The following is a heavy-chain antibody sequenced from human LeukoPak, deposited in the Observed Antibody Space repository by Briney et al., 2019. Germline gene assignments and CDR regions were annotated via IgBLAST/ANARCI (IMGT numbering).Heavy chain of an antibody. CDR1: GFTFSSYA. Sequence: PGGSLRLSCAASGFTFSSYAMHWVRQAPGKGLEWVAVISYDGSNKFYADSVKGRFTISRDNSNNTLYLQMNSLRAADTAVYYCAKSLWFEELSPTDYWGQGTLVTASS. D-gene: IGHD3-10*01. CDR2: ISYDGSNK. CDR3: AKSLWFEELSPTDY. V-gene: IGHV3-30*18. J-gene: IGHJ4*02.